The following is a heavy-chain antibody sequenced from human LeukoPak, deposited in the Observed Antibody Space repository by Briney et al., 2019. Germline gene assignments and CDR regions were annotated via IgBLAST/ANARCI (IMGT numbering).Heavy chain of an antibody. CDR3: AKQVAAAGTSFFDY. D-gene: IGHD6-13*01. V-gene: IGHV3-23*01. J-gene: IGHJ4*02. Sequence: GGSLRLSCAASGFTFSTYAMSWVRQAPGKGLEWVSAVSGSGGSTYYADSVKGRFTISRDNSKNTLYLQMNSLRAEDTAVYYCAKQVAAAGTSFFDYWGQGTLVTVSS. CDR2: VSGSGGST. CDR1: GFTFSTYA.